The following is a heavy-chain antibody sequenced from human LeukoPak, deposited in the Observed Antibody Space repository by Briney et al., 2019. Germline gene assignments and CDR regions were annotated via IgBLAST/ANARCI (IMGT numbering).Heavy chain of an antibody. V-gene: IGHV1-69*13. J-gene: IGHJ5*02. CDR2: IIPIFGTT. Sequence: SVKVSCKASGDTFGSYAITWVRQAPGQGLEWMGGIIPIFGTTNYAQKFQGRVTITADESTSTAYMELSSLRSEDTAVYYCARYRRAVAGVNWLDPWGQGTLVTVSS. CDR3: ARYRRAVAGVNWLDP. CDR1: GDTFGSYA. D-gene: IGHD6-19*01.